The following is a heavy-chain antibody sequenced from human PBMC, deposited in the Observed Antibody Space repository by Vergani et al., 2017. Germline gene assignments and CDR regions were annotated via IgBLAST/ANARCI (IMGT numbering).Heavy chain of an antibody. D-gene: IGHD5-24*01. V-gene: IGHV1-69*08. CDR3: ARDLDGYNAGPLDY. Sequence: QVQLVQSGAEVKKPGSSVKVSCKASGGTFSSYTISWVRQAPGQGLEWMGRIIPILGIANYAQKFQGRVTITADKSTSTAYMELSSLRSEDTAVYYCARDLDGYNAGPLDYWGQGTLVTVSS. CDR1: GGTFSSYT. J-gene: IGHJ4*02. CDR2: IIPILGIA.